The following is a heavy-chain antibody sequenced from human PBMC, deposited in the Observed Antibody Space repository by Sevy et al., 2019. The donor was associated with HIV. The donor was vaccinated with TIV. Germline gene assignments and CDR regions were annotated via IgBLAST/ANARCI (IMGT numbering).Heavy chain of an antibody. J-gene: IGHJ4*02. Sequence: GGSLRLSCAASGFTFHNAWMSWVRQAPGKGLEWIGRIKSKSDGGTTDLAAPVKGRFTISRDDSQNKLFLQMNSLKTEDTAVYYCTSMTTVEGVFDFWGQGTLVTVSS. D-gene: IGHD4-17*01. CDR1: GFTFHNAW. CDR2: IKSKSDGGTT. CDR3: TSMTTVEGVFDF. V-gene: IGHV3-15*01.